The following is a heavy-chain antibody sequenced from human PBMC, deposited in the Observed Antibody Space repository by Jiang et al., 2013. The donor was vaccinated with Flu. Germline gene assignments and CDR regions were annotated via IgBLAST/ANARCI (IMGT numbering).Heavy chain of an antibody. Sequence: LLKPSETLSLTCSVSGGSISRYYWSWIRHAPREGAGVAWVHLLHVGAPSTNPSLNSRVSISVDTSKNQFLPEAEFCDRCDTAVYYCARLYCSGGSCCEDYWGQGTLVAVSS. J-gene: IGHJ4*02. D-gene: IGHD2-15*01. CDR2: LLHVGAP. CDR3: ARLYCSGGSCCEDY. V-gene: IGHV4-59*01. CDR1: GGSISRYY.